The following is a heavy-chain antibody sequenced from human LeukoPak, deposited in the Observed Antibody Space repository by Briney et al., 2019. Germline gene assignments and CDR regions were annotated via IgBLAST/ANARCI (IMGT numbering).Heavy chain of an antibody. Sequence: ASVKVSCKVVAYDFTGYYIHWVRQAPGQGPEWMGRLNPNTGHAVYAFKFQGRVSMTRDTSTSTVYMELSSLRSEDTAVYYCARGDSSGYYPNFDYWGQGTLVTVSS. D-gene: IGHD3-22*01. CDR3: ARGDSSGYYPNFDY. CDR1: AYDFTGYY. CDR2: LNPNTGHA. J-gene: IGHJ4*02. V-gene: IGHV1-2*06.